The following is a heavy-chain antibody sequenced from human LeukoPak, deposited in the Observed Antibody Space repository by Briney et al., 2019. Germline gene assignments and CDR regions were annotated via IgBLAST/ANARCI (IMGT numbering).Heavy chain of an antibody. J-gene: IGHJ4*02. CDR1: GGSSSGYY. Sequence: SETLSLTCAVYGGSSSGYYWSWIRQPPGKGLEWIGEINHSGSTNYNPSLKSRVTISVDTSKNQFSLKLSSVTAADTAVYYCAKVVAATHPSYFDYWGQGTLVTVSS. CDR3: AKVVAATHPSYFDY. CDR2: INHSGST. V-gene: IGHV4-34*01. D-gene: IGHD2-15*01.